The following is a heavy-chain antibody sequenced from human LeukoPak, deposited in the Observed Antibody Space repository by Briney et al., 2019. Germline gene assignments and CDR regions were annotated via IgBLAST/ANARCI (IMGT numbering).Heavy chain of an antibody. D-gene: IGHD6-13*01. V-gene: IGHV3-30-3*01. CDR3: AREGTAAGTGDAFDI. CDR2: ISYDGSNK. Sequence: GGSLRLSCAASGFTFSSYAMHWARQAPGKGLEWVAVISYDGSNKYYADSVKGRFTISRDNSKNTLYLQMNSLRAEDTAVYYCAREGTAAGTGDAFDIWGQGTMVTVSS. J-gene: IGHJ3*02. CDR1: GFTFSSYA.